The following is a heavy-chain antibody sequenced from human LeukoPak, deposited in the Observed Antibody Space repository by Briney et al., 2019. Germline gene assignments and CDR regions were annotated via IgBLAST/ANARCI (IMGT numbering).Heavy chain of an antibody. Sequence: SETLSLTCTVSGGSFNSSIWWSWVRQPPGKGLEWIGEISHSGSTNYNPSLQSRVTISVDKSKNHFSLNLNSVTAADTAVYYCARDIGYGSGSYYPLDYWGQGTLVTVSS. CDR2: ISHSGST. D-gene: IGHD3-10*01. CDR1: GGSFNSSIW. J-gene: IGHJ4*02. V-gene: IGHV4-4*02. CDR3: ARDIGYGSGSYYPLDY.